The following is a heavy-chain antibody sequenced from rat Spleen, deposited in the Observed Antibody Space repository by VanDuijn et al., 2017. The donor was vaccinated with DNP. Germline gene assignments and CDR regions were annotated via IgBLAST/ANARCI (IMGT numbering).Heavy chain of an antibody. Sequence: EVQLVESGGGVVQPGNSLKLSCAASGFTFSDSAMAWVRQSPKMGLEWVATIIYDGSHTFYQDSVQGRITISRDNAKTTLYLKMDSLRSEDTATYYCVTRGKYGGYDYWGQGVMVTVSS. D-gene: IGHD1-11*01. CDR3: VTRGKYGGYDY. CDR1: GFTFSDSA. V-gene: IGHV5S10*01. CDR2: IIYDGSHT. J-gene: IGHJ2*01.